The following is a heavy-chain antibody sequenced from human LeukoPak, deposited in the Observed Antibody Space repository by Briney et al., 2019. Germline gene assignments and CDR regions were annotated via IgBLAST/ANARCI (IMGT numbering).Heavy chain of an antibody. V-gene: IGHV1-3*01. CDR3: ARDADSSGWSWVY. J-gene: IGHJ4*02. Sequence: GASVTLSCKASGYRFTSDMIDIHWMRPAPGHRREWLGYINAGSSKTMYSQKFKGRVTITGDRYALTVSMELSSLTSEDTATYYCARDADSSGWSWVYWGQGTLLIVSS. CDR2: INAGSSKT. CDR1: GYRFTSDMID. D-gene: IGHD6-19*01.